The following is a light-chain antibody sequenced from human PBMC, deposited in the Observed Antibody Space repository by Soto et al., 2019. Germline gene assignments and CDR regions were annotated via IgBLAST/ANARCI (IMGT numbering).Light chain of an antibody. V-gene: IGLV1-47*01. Sequence: QSVLTQPPSASGTPGQRVTISCSGSTANIGSNYVNWYQELPEAGPKLLIYKDDKRPSGVPDRFSAPKSASSASLAISGLRSDDEATYFCGTWDDSQTTWMFGGGTKVTVL. CDR3: GTWDDSQTTWM. CDR1: TANIGSNY. CDR2: KDD. J-gene: IGLJ3*02.